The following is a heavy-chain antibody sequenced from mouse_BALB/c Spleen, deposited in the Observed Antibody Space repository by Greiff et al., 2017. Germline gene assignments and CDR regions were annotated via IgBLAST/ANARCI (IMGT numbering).Heavy chain of an antibody. J-gene: IGHJ3*01. CDR2: IRSKSNNYAT. CDR3: VRHGGYDYDGAWFAY. V-gene: IGHV10-1*02. D-gene: IGHD2-4*01. CDR1: GFTFNTYA. Sequence: EVMLVESGGGLVQPKGSLKLSCAASGFTFNTYAMNWVRQAPGKGLEWVARIRSKSNNYATYYADSVKDRFTISRDDSQSMLYLQMNNLKTEDTAMYYCVRHGGYDYDGAWFAYWGQGTLVTVS.